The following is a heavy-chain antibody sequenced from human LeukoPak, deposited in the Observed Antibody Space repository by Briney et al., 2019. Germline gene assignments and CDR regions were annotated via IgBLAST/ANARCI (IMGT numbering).Heavy chain of an antibody. CDR2: IYDSTST. V-gene: IGHV4-39*01. J-gene: IGHJ4*02. CDR1: GGSISSSSYY. CDR3: ARAGSYSSSWGYFDY. Sequence: SETLSLTCTVSGGSISSSSYYWVRMPPPQGLELEWIRSIYDSTSTYSTPYLKRRITISVYTSKNQLSLRLSPVTPADTAVYYCARAGSYSSSWGYFDYWGQGTLVTVSS. D-gene: IGHD6-6*01.